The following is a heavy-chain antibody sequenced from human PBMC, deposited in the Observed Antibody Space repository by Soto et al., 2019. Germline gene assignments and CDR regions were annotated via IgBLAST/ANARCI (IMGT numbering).Heavy chain of an antibody. J-gene: IGHJ3*01. V-gene: IGHV3-74*01. CDR1: GFTFSTYW. CDR3: VRDRDFYDGRGYASPGDAFDV. Sequence: EVQLLESGGDLVQPGGSLRLSCVASGFTFSTYWMHWVRQVPGKGLVWVSRISLDGSRTSYADSVKGRFTISRDNAKNTLYLQMRSLRAEDSAVYFCVRDRDFYDGRGYASPGDAFDVWGQGTVVSVSS. D-gene: IGHD3-22*01. CDR2: ISLDGSRT.